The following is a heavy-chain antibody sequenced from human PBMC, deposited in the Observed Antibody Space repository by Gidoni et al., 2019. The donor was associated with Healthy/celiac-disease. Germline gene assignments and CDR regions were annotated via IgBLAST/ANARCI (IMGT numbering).Heavy chain of an antibody. V-gene: IGHV3-21*05. CDR1: GFTFSSYS. Sequence: EVQLVESGGGLVKPGGSLRLYCAASGFTFSSYSMNWVRQAPGKGLEWVSYISSSSSYRNYADSVKGRFTISRDNAKNSLYLQMNSLRAEDTAVYYCARVREIAAAAGDYWGQGTLVTVSS. D-gene: IGHD6-13*01. J-gene: IGHJ4*02. CDR2: ISSSSSYR. CDR3: ARVREIAAAAGDY.